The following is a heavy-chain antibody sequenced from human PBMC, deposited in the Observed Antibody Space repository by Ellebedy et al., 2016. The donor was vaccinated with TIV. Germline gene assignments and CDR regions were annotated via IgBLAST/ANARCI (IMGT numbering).Heavy chain of an antibody. J-gene: IGHJ4*02. CDR1: GGSISSKSHY. CDR2: IYYSGST. CDR3: ARYSYGPIDY. V-gene: IGHV4-39*01. D-gene: IGHD5-18*01. Sequence: SETLSLXXTVSGGSISSKSHYWGWIRQPPGKGLEWIGSIYYSGSTNYNPSLKSRVTISVDTSKNQFSLRLSSVTAADTAVYYCARYSYGPIDYWGQGPLVTVSS.